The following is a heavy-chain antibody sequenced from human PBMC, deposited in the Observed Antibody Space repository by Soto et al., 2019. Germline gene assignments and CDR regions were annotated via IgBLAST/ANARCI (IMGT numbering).Heavy chain of an antibody. D-gene: IGHD3-16*01. CDR2: INSDGSST. Sequence: EVQLVESGGGLVQPGGSLRLSCAASGFTFSSYWMHWVRQAPGKGLVWVSRINSDGSSTSYADSVKGRFTISRDNAKNTLYTQMNSLRAEDTAVYYFARDGWVWGRWFDIWGQGTMVTVAS. V-gene: IGHV3-74*01. CDR3: ARDGWVWGRWFDI. J-gene: IGHJ3*02. CDR1: GFTFSSYW.